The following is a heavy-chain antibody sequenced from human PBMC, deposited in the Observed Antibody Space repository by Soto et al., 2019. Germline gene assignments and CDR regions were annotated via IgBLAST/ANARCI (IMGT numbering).Heavy chain of an antibody. CDR1: GFSLSPSGVG. CDR3: AQYETEQLARADFDY. Sequence: SGPTLVNPTQTLTLTCTFSGFSLSPSGVGVGWIRQPPGKALEWLALIYWDDDKRYSPSLKSRLTITKDTSKNQVVLTMTNRETYDTATYYWAQYETEQLARADFDYWGQGTLVTVSS. V-gene: IGHV2-5*02. CDR2: IYWDDDK. J-gene: IGHJ4*02. D-gene: IGHD6-13*01.